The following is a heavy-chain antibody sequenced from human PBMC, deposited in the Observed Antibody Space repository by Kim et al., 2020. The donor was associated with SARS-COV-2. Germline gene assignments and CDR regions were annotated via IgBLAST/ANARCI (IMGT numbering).Heavy chain of an antibody. V-gene: IGHV4-39*01. Sequence: YNPHLNSRVTISVDTSKNQFSLKLSSVTAADTAVYYCARRIVGATGAFDIWGQGTMVTVSS. J-gene: IGHJ3*02. CDR3: ARRIVGATGAFDI. D-gene: IGHD1-26*01.